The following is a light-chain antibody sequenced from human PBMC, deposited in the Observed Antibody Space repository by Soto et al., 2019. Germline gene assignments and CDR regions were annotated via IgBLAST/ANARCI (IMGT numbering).Light chain of an antibody. CDR3: QNYNSAPRT. V-gene: IGKV1-27*01. CDR2: GAS. CDR1: QGISNY. Sequence: DIQMTQSPSSLSASVGDRVTITCRASQGISNYLAWYQQKPGKVPELLIYGASTLQSGVPARFSGSGSGTDFVLTISSLQPEDVANYYCQNYNSAPRTFGQGTKVEIK. J-gene: IGKJ1*01.